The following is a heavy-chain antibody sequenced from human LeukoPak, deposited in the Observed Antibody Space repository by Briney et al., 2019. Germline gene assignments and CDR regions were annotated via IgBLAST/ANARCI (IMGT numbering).Heavy chain of an antibody. CDR2: INHSGST. Sequence: SETLSLTCAVYGGSFSGYYWSWIRQPPGKGLEWIGEINHSGSTNYNPSLKSRVTISVDTSKNQFSLKLSSVTAADTAVYYCARSGGYYYASHAFDIWGQGTMVTVSS. V-gene: IGHV4-34*01. CDR3: ARSGGYYYASHAFDI. CDR1: GGSFSGYY. D-gene: IGHD3-22*01. J-gene: IGHJ3*02.